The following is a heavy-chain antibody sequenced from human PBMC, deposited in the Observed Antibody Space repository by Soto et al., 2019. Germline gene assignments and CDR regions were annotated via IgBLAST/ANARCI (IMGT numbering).Heavy chain of an antibody. Sequence: EVFLVESGGDLVQPGGSLRLSCAASKFTFSTFWMSWVRQAPGKGLEWVANIKQDGSVKYYVDSVKGRFTISRDNAKNSLYLQMNSLRAEDTAMYYCARDYYGSGKTHGLDVWGQGTMVTVAS. CDR2: IKQDGSVK. V-gene: IGHV3-7*01. CDR3: ARDYYGSGKTHGLDV. CDR1: KFTFSTFW. D-gene: IGHD3-10*01. J-gene: IGHJ6*02.